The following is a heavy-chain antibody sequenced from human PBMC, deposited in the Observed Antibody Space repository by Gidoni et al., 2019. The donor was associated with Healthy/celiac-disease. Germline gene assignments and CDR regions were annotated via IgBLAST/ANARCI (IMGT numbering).Heavy chain of an antibody. Sequence: VKLAASGGGLVQPGGSLIPSCPPPGFTSRSSWMSWVRQAPGKGLEWVANIKREGSEKYYVDSVKGRCTISRDNEKDSLYLQMNSMRAEDTAVYYCARAGRWFDYWGQGTLVTVSS. CDR2: IKREGSEK. CDR1: GFTSRSSW. D-gene: IGHD2-15*01. CDR3: ARAGRWFDY. V-gene: IGHV3-7*03. J-gene: IGHJ4*02.